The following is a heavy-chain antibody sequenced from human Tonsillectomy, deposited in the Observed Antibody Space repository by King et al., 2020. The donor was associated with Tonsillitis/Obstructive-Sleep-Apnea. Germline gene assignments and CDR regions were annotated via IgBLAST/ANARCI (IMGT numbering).Heavy chain of an antibody. Sequence: VQLVESGAEVKKPGASVEVSCTASGYTFSNCGVTWVRQAPGQGLEWMGWISAYNGNTHYAQKFQGRVTMTIDTSTTTAYMELRSLRSDDTAVYYCAKDCDYIVDYWGQGTLVTVSS. CDR2: ISAYNGNT. CDR1: GYTFSNCG. J-gene: IGHJ4*02. CDR3: AKDCDYIVDY. V-gene: IGHV1-18*01. D-gene: IGHD4-17*01.